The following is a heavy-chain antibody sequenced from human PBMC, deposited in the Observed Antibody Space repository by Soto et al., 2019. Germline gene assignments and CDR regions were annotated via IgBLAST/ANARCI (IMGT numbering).Heavy chain of an antibody. CDR1: GGSISSSSYY. J-gene: IGHJ4*02. D-gene: IGHD6-19*01. CDR2: IYYSGST. V-gene: IGHV4-39*01. Sequence: QLQLQESGPGLVKPSETLSLTCTVSGGSISSSSYYWGWIRQPPGKGLEWIGSIYYSGSTYYNPSLKIRVTISVDTSKNQFSLKLSSVTAADTAVYYCARHDRAVAGIDYWGQGTLVTVSS. CDR3: ARHDRAVAGIDY.